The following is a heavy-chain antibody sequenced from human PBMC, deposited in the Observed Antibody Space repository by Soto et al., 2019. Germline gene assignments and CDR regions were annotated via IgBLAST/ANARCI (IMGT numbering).Heavy chain of an antibody. CDR3: ARGSLVFIPQ. V-gene: IGHV4-30-2*01. CDR1: GGSISSGGYS. Sequence: QLQLQESGSGLVKPSQTLSLTCAVSGGSISSGGYSWSWIRQPPGKGLEWIGYIYHSGSTYYNPSITSRVTISVDRSKNKFSRKLRSVSAADTAVYNCARGSLVFIPQWGQGTLVPVSP. J-gene: IGHJ1*01. CDR2: IYHSGST. D-gene: IGHD2-8*02.